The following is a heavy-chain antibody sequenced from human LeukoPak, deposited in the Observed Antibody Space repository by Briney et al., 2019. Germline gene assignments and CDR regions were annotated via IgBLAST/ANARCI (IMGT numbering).Heavy chain of an antibody. J-gene: IGHJ4*02. CDR2: ISNSASTI. CDR1: GFPFSSYS. V-gene: IGHV3-48*02. CDR3: ARDQVATSRFDY. D-gene: IGHD5-12*01. Sequence: GGSLRLSCAASGFPFSSYSMNWVRQAPGKGLGWVSYISNSASTIYYADSVTGRFTISRDNAKNSLYLQMNSLRDEDTAVYYCARDQVATSRFDYWGQGTLVTVSS.